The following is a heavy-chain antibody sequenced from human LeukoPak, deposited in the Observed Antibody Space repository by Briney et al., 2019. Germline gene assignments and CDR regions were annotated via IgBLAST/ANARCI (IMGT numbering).Heavy chain of an antibody. V-gene: IGHV4-4*08. CDR3: ATQQWGFYYMDV. Sequence: SETLSLTCTVSGGSISSYYWSWIRQPPGKGLEWIGRFYTSGNTNYNPSLKSRVTISVDTSTNQFSLNLTSVTAADTAVYYCATQQWGFYYMDVWGKGTTVTVSS. J-gene: IGHJ6*03. D-gene: IGHD6-19*01. CDR2: FYTSGNT. CDR1: GGSISSYY.